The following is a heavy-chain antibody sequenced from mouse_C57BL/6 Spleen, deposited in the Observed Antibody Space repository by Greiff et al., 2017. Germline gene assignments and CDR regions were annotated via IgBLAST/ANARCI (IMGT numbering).Heavy chain of an antibody. V-gene: IGHV1-15*01. Sequence: VKLQQSGAELVRPGASVTLSCKASGYTFTDYEMHWVKQTPVHGLEWIGAIDPETGGTAYNQKFKGKAILTADKSSSTAYMELRSLTSEDSAVYYCTRGNWDDDYWGQGTTLTVSS. D-gene: IGHD4-1*01. CDR2: IDPETGGT. CDR1: GYTFTDYE. CDR3: TRGNWDDDY. J-gene: IGHJ2*01.